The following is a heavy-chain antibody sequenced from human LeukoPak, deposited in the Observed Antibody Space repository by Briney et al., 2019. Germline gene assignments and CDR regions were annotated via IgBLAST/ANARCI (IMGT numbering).Heavy chain of an antibody. V-gene: IGHV1-46*01. CDR1: GYTFTSYN. CDR3: ARFMTTVTGFDY. D-gene: IGHD4-11*01. CDR2: INPSGGST. Sequence: GASVKVSCKASGYTFTSYNIHWVRQAPGQGLEWMGVINPSGGSTSYAQKFQGRVAMTRDTSTNTVYMELSSLRSEDTAVYYCARFMTTVTGFDYWGQGTLVTVSP. J-gene: IGHJ4*02.